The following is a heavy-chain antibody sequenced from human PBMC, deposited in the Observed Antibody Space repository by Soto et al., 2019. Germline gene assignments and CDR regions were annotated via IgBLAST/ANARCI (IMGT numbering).Heavy chain of an antibody. CDR1: GVSIVYYY. CDR3: ASRPARRYFHGVDV. J-gene: IGHJ6*02. D-gene: IGHD2-2*01. CDR2: IYYTRIT. Sequence: SETLSLTCSVSGVSIVYYYWNWIRQPPGKGLEWSGHIYYTRITNYNPSLNSRVSISVDTSKNQISLKLASVTAADTAVYYCASRPARRYFHGVDVWGQGTTVTVSS. V-gene: IGHV4-59*01.